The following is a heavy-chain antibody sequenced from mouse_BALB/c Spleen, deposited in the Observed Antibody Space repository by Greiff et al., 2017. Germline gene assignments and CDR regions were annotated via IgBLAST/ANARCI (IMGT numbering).Heavy chain of an antibody. D-gene: IGHD2-1*01. CDR2: IRNKANGYTT. CDR3: ARTGKWAMDY. V-gene: IGHV7-3*02. Sequence: EVHLVESGGGLVQPGGSLRLSCATSGFTFTDYYMSWVRQPPGKALEWLGFIRNKANGYTTEYSASVKGRFTISRDNSQSILYLQMNTLRAEDSATYYCARTGKWAMDYWGQGTTLTVSS. CDR1: GFTFTDYY. J-gene: IGHJ2*01.